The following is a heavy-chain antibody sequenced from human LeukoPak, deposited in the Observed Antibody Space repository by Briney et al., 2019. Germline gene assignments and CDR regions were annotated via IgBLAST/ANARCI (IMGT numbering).Heavy chain of an antibody. CDR3: DLSPHGDLYFDY. Sequence: GGSLSLSCAASGFTVSSNYMSWVRQAPGKGLEWVSVIYSGGSTYYADSVKGRFTISRDNSKNTLYLQMNSLRAEDTAVYYCDLSPHGDLYFDYWGQGTLVTVSS. CDR1: GFTVSSNY. CDR2: IYSGGST. V-gene: IGHV3-66*01. J-gene: IGHJ4*02. D-gene: IGHD4-17*01.